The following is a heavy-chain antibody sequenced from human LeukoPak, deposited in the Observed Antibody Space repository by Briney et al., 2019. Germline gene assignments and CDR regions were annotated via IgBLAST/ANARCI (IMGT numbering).Heavy chain of an antibody. CDR3: ATQEGLRYYFDY. Sequence: PGGSLRLSCAASGFTFSSYAMHWVRQAPGKGLEWVAVISYDGSNKYYADSVKGRFTISRDNSKNTLYLQTNSLRAEDTAVYYCATQEGLRYYFDYWGQGTLVTVSS. V-gene: IGHV3-30-3*01. CDR2: ISYDGSNK. CDR1: GFTFSSYA. D-gene: IGHD5-12*01. J-gene: IGHJ4*02.